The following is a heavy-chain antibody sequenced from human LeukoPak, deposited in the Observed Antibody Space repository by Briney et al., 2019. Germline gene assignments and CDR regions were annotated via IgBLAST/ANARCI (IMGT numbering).Heavy chain of an antibody. Sequence: GGSLRLSCAASGFTFSSYDMHWVRQATGKGLEWVSAIGTAGDTYYPGSVKGRFTISRGNAKNSLYLQMNSLRAGDTAVYYCARGGAAADSFDYWGQGTLVTVSS. CDR1: GFTFSSYD. CDR2: IGTAGDT. CDR3: ARGGAAADSFDY. V-gene: IGHV3-13*01. D-gene: IGHD6-13*01. J-gene: IGHJ4*02.